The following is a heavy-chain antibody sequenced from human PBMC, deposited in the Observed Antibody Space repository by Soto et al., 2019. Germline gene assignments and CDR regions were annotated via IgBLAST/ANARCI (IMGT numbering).Heavy chain of an antibody. CDR1: GDTFTSYG. D-gene: IGHD5-18*01. CDR3: ARRSDTAMVMADYNYYYYGMDV. V-gene: IGHV1-18*01. Sequence: RASVKVSCKASGDTFTSYGISWVRQAPGQGLEWMGWISAYNGNTNYAQKLQGRVTMTTDTSTSTAYMELRSLRSDDTAVYYCARRSDTAMVMADYNYYYYGMDVWGQGTTVTSP. CDR2: ISAYNGNT. J-gene: IGHJ6*02.